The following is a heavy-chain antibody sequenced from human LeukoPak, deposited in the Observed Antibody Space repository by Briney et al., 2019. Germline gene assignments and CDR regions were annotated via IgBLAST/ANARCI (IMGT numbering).Heavy chain of an antibody. Sequence: GGSLRLSCAASGFTFSSYGMHWVRQAPGKGLEWVAVISYDGSNKYYADSVKGRFTISRDNSKSTLYLQMNSLRAEDTAVYYCAKRSPHPGYYYYGMDVWGQGTTVTVSS. V-gene: IGHV3-30*18. J-gene: IGHJ6*02. CDR3: AKRSPHPGYYYYGMDV. CDR1: GFTFSSYG. CDR2: ISYDGSNK.